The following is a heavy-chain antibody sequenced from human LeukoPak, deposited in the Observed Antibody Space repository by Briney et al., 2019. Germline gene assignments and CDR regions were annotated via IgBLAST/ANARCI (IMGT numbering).Heavy chain of an antibody. D-gene: IGHD3-22*01. V-gene: IGHV4-4*02. CDR2: IFYSGST. Sequence: GSLRLSCAASGFTFSSYWMSWVRQSPGKGLEWIGEIFYSGSTNSNPSLRSRVTMSVDKSKNQFSLNVSSVTAADTAVYYCAREDINGYHFDYWGQGALVTVSS. CDR1: GFTFSSYW. CDR3: AREDINGYHFDY. J-gene: IGHJ4*02.